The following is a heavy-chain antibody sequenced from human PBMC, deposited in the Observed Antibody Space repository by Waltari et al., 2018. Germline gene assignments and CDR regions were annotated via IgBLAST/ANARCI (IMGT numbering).Heavy chain of an antibody. Sequence: QVQLVQSGAEVKKPGASVKVSCKASGYTFTGSYMHWVRQAPGQGLEWMGRINPNSGGTNYAQKFQGRVTMTRDTSISTAYMELSRLRSDDTAVYYCARFPRYCSSTSCRDWFDPWGQGTLVTVSS. CDR1: GYTFTGSY. V-gene: IGHV1-2*06. J-gene: IGHJ5*02. CDR2: INPNSGGT. D-gene: IGHD2-2*01. CDR3: ARFPRYCSSTSCRDWFDP.